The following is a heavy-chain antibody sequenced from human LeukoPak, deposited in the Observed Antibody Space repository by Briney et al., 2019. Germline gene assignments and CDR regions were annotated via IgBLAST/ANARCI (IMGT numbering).Heavy chain of an antibody. V-gene: IGHV1-58*01. CDR2: IVVGSGNT. J-gene: IGHJ3*02. D-gene: IGHD3-22*01. CDR1: GFTFTSSA. Sequence: GTSVKVSCKASGFTFTSSAVQWVRQARGQRLEWIGWIVVGSGNTNYAQKFQERATITRDMSTSTAYMELSSLRSEDTAVYYCAAGYYYDSSGYGDAFDIWGQGTMVTVSS. CDR3: AAGYYYDSSGYGDAFDI.